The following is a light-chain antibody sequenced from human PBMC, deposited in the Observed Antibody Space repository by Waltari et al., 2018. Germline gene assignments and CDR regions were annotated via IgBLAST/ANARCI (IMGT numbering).Light chain of an antibody. J-gene: IGLJ1*01. CDR2: EVF. CDR3: CSYAGRGTYV. CDR1: TSAVGSYNL. Sequence: QSALTQPASVSGTPGQSITISCSGTTSAVGSYNLVPWYQQPPGEAPKLLICEVFKRPPDTSSRFSGAKSGSTASLTISGLQPEDEADYYCCSYAGRGTYVFGSGTKVTVL. V-gene: IGLV2-23*02.